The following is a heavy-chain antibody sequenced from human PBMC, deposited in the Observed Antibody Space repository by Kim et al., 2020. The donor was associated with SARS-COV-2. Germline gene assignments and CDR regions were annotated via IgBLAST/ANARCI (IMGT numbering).Heavy chain of an antibody. Sequence: SVKVSCKASGGTFSSYAISWVRQAPGQGLEWMGRIIPILGIANYAQKFQGRVTITADKSTSTAYMELSSLRSEDTAVYYCAREWVGGFDTIFVGQTVGDYYYMDVWGKGTTVTVSS. CDR3: AREWVGGFDTIFVGQTVGDYYYMDV. CDR2: IIPILGIA. D-gene: IGHD3-3*01. J-gene: IGHJ6*03. CDR1: GGTFSSYA. V-gene: IGHV1-69*04.